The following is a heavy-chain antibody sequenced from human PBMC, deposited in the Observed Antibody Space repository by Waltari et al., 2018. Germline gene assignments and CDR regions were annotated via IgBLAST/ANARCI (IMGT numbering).Heavy chain of an antibody. D-gene: IGHD5-18*01. V-gene: IGHV3-30*02. CDR1: GFPFSGHG. Sequence: QVQLVESGGGVVQPGGSLRLSCAASGFPFSGHGMHWVRQAPGKGLEWVAFIRYDGSNKYYADSVKGRFTISRDNSKNTLYLQMNSLRAEDTAVYYCATGYSYGPGPHSSSWTPFDYWGQGTMVTVSS. CDR3: ATGYSYGPGPHSSSWTPFDY. CDR2: IRYDGSNK. J-gene: IGHJ4*02.